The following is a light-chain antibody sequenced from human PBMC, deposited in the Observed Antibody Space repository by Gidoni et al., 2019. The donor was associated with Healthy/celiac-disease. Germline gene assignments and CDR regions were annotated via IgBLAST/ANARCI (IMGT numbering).Light chain of an antibody. CDR1: SSDVGGYNY. V-gene: IGLV2-11*01. CDR3: CSYAGSSVV. J-gene: IGLJ2*01. Sequence: QSALTQPRSVSGSPGQSVTISCTGTSSDVGGYNYVSWYQQHPGKAPKLMIYDVSKRPSGVPDRFSGSKSGNTASLTISGLQAEDEADYYGCSYAGSSVVFGGGTKLTVL. CDR2: DVS.